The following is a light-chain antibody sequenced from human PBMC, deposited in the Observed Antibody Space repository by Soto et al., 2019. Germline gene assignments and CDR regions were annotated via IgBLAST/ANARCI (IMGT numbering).Light chain of an antibody. Sequence: EIVLTQSPGTLSLSPGERATLSCRANQSVTTNQLAWFQQKTGQAPRLLIYDASGSATGIPDRFSGSGSGTDFTLTISRLEPEDFAVYYCQQYGSSFLTFGQGTKLEIK. CDR2: DAS. J-gene: IGKJ2*01. CDR1: QSVTTNQ. V-gene: IGKV3-20*01. CDR3: QQYGSSFLT.